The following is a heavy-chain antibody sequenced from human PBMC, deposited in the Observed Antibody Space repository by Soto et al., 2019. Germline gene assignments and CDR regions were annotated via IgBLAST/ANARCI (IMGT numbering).Heavy chain of an antibody. CDR3: AKDSPPPDN. V-gene: IGHV1-46*01. J-gene: IGHJ4*02. CDR1: GYTFTSYY. CDR2: INPSGGST. Sequence: ASVKVSCKASGYTFTSYYMHWVRQAPGQGLEWMGIINPSGGSTSYAQKFQGRVTITRDTSASTAYMELSSLRSEDTAVYYCAKDSPPPDNWGQGTLVTVSS.